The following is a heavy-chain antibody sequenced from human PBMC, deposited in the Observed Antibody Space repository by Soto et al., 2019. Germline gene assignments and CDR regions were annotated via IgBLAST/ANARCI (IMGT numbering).Heavy chain of an antibody. CDR1: GYTFTGYY. CDR3: ARSESCSSTSCLYIWFDP. CDR2: INPNSGGT. D-gene: IGHD2-2*01. J-gene: IGHJ5*02. Sequence: ASVKVSCKASGYTFTGYYMHWVRQAPGQGLEWMGWINPNSGGTNYAQKFQGWVTMTRDTSISTAYMELSRLRSDDTAVYYCARSESCSSTSCLYIWFDPWGQGTLVTVSS. V-gene: IGHV1-2*04.